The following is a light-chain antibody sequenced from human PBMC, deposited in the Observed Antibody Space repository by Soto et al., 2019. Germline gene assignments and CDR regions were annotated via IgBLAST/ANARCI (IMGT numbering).Light chain of an antibody. CDR2: DAS. CDR3: QQRSNWPPWT. Sequence: EVVMTQSPANLSVSPGAGATLSCWASQSVSSYLAWYQQKPGQAPRLLIYDASNRATGIPARFSGSGSGTDFTLTISSLEPEDFAVYYCQQRSNWPPWTFGQGTKVDI. J-gene: IGKJ1*01. V-gene: IGKV3-11*01. CDR1: QSVSSY.